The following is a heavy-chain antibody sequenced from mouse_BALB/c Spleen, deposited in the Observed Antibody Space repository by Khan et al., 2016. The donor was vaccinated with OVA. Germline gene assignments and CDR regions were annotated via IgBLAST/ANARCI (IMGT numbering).Heavy chain of an antibody. V-gene: IGHV1-7*01. J-gene: IGHJ2*01. CDR1: GYTFTSYW. CDR2: INPTSGYT. CDR3: ARDRIDY. Sequence: QVRLQQSGAELAKPGASVKMSCTASGYTFTSYWMHWIKQRPGQGLEWIGYINPTSGYTDYNQNFKDKATLTADKSSSTAYMQLSSLTSDDSAVYYCARDRIDYWGQGTAHTVSS.